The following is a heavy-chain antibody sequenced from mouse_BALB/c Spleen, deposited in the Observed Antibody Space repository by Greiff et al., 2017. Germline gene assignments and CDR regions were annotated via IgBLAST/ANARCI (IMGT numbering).Heavy chain of an antibody. CDR3: ARNRNGYAMDY. CDR2: ISSGSSTI. Sequence: EVQLVESGGGLVQPGGSRKLSCAASGFTFSSFGMHWVRQAPEKGLEWVAYISSGSSTIYYADTVKGRFTISRDNPKNTLFLQMTSLRSEDTAMYYCARNRNGYAMDYWGQGTSVTVSS. J-gene: IGHJ4*01. CDR1: GFTFSSFG. V-gene: IGHV5-17*02.